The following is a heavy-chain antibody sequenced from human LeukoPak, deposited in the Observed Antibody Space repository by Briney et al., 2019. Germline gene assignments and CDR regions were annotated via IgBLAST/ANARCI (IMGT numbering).Heavy chain of an antibody. CDR3: AGVLRYCSGGNCYSGGLGYMDV. Sequence: GGSLRPSCAASGFTFSDYNMRWIRQAPGKGLEWVSSISRSGSTKYYADSVKGRFTISRDNAKNSLFLQMNSLRAEDTAVYYCAGVLRYCSGGNCYSGGLGYMDVWGKGTTVTISS. V-gene: IGHV3-11*01. CDR2: ISRSGSTK. D-gene: IGHD2-15*01. J-gene: IGHJ6*03. CDR1: GFTFSDYN.